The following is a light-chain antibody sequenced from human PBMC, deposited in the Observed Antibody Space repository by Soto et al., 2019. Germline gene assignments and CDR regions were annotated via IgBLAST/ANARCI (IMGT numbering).Light chain of an antibody. CDR3: QQRSDWLPIT. CDR2: GAS. V-gene: IGKV3D-20*02. J-gene: IGKJ5*01. Sequence: ESVLTSALGALSLSPGERATLSCRSSQGVSSSYLAWYQQKPGQAPRLLIYGASSRATGIPDRFSGSGSGTDFTLTISRLEPEDFAVYYCQQRSDWLPITFGQGTRLEIK. CDR1: QGVSSSY.